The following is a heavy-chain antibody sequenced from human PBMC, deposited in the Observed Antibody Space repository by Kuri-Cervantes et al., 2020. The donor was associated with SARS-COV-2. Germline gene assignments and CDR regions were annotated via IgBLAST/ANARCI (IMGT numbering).Heavy chain of an antibody. Sequence: SETLSLTCTVSGGSISSSYWSWIRQPPGKGLEWIGYIYYSGSVSYNPSLMCRVTISVDTSKNQFSLRLTSVTAADTAVYYCTTVTPTSVFDFWGQGTLVTVSS. V-gene: IGHV4-59*01. J-gene: IGHJ4*02. CDR1: GGSISSSY. CDR2: IYYSGSV. D-gene: IGHD4-17*01. CDR3: TTVTPTSVFDF.